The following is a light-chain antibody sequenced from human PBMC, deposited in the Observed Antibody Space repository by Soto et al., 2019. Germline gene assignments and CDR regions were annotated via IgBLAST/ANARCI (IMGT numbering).Light chain of an antibody. J-gene: IGKJ4*01. CDR2: DIS. CDR1: QSVSSN. Sequence: TVMTQSPATLSVSPGERATLSCRASQSVSSNLAWYQQKPGQPPRLLIYDISTRATGIPTRFSGSGSGTEFTLTISSLQSEDFAVYYCQQYNSWPLTFGGGTKV. V-gene: IGKV3D-15*01. CDR3: QQYNSWPLT.